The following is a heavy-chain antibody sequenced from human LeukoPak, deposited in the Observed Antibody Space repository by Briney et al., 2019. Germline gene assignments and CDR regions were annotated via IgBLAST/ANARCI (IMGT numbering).Heavy chain of an antibody. CDR1: GDSVSSNSAA. Sequence: SQTLSLTCAISGDSVSSNSAAWNWIRQSPSRGLEWLGRTYYRSKWYNDYAVSVKSRITINPDTSKNQFSLQLNSVTPEDTAVYYCARMAAAGKLYYYYYMDVWGKGTTVTVSS. V-gene: IGHV6-1*01. CDR2: TYYRSKWYN. J-gene: IGHJ6*03. D-gene: IGHD6-13*01. CDR3: ARMAAAGKLYYYYYMDV.